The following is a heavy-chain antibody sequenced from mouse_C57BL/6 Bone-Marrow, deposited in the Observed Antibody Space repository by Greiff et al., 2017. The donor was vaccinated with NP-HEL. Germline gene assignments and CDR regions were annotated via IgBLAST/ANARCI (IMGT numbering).Heavy chain of an antibody. V-gene: IGHV14-3*01. Sequence: EVKLQESVAELVRPGASVKLSCTASGFNIKNTYMHWVKQRPEQGLEWIGRIDPANGNTKYAPKFQGKATITADTSSNTAYLQLSSLTSEDTAIYYCARSGTTVVDLYWYFDVWGTGTTVTVSS. J-gene: IGHJ1*03. CDR3: ARSGTTVVDLYWYFDV. CDR2: IDPANGNT. CDR1: GFNIKNTY. D-gene: IGHD1-1*01.